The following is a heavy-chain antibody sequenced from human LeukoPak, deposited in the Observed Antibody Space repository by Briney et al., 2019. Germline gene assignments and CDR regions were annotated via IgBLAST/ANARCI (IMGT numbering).Heavy chain of an antibody. CDR3: ARGRKGGSAL. V-gene: IGHV4-34*01. CDR2: IDHSGST. Sequence: SETLSLTYDVYGGSFSGFYWNWIRQPPGKGLEWIGEIDHSGSTNYNPSLKSRVTISVDRANNQFSLKLSSVTAADTAFYYCARGRKGGSALWGQGTLVTVSS. J-gene: IGHJ4*02. CDR1: GGSFSGFY. D-gene: IGHD3-10*01.